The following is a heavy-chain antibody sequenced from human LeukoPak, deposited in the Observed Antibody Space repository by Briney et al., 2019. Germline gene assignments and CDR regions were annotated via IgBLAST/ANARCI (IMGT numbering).Heavy chain of an antibody. D-gene: IGHD6-13*01. Sequence: GGSLRLSCAASGFTFSSYGTHWVRQAPGKGLEWVSAISGSGGSTYYADSVKGRFTISRDNSKNTLYLQMNSLRAEDTAVYYCAKIPVAAAGTLSFDYWGQGTLVTVSS. V-gene: IGHV3-23*01. J-gene: IGHJ4*02. CDR3: AKIPVAAAGTLSFDY. CDR2: ISGSGGST. CDR1: GFTFSSYG.